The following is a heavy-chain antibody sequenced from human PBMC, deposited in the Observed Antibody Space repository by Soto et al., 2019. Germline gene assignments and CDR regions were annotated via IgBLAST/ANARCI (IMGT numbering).Heavy chain of an antibody. V-gene: IGHV3-48*03. CDR3: ARDPAIYSGKFDYGLDV. Sequence: EVQLVESGGGLVQAGGSLRLFCAVSGFTFSSYEMNWVRQAPGKGQEWVSYIGTSGKTIYYADSVRGRFTISRDNAKKSLYLKMNSLRVEDTAVYFCARDPAIYSGKFDYGLDVWGRGTTVTVSS. J-gene: IGHJ6*02. CDR1: GFTFSSYE. CDR2: IGTSGKTI. D-gene: IGHD4-4*01.